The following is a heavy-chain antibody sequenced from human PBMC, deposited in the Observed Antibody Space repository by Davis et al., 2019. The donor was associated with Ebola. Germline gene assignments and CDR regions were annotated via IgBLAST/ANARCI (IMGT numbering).Heavy chain of an antibody. CDR3: AKDRRDYGDYFDY. V-gene: IGHV3-30*18. D-gene: IGHD4-17*01. J-gene: IGHJ4*02. Sequence: GESLKISCAASGFTSSSYGMHWVRQAPGKGLEWVAVITFDGSNKYYADSVKGRFTISRDNSKNTLYLQMNSLRAEDTAVYYCAKDRRDYGDYFDYWGQGSLVTVSS. CDR2: ITFDGSNK. CDR1: GFTSSSYG.